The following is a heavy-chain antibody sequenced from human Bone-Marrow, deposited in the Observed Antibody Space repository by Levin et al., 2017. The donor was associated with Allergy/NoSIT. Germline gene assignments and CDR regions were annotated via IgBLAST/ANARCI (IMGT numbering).Heavy chain of an antibody. J-gene: IGHJ4*02. V-gene: IGHV3-15*01. CDR1: GFTFGNAW. CDR3: TTRSH. CDR2: IKGKTDGGTT. Sequence: LSLTCVASGFTFGNAWMNWVSQAPGKGLQWVGRIKGKTDGGTTDYAAPVKGRFTISRDDSKKTLSLQMNSLKTEDTAIYYCTTRSHWGQGTLVTVFS.